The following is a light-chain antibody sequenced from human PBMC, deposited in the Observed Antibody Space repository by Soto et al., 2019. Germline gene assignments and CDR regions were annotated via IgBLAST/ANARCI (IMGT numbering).Light chain of an antibody. CDR2: DAS. V-gene: IGKV1-5*01. CDR3: QHYNSYSEA. CDR1: QTISSW. Sequence: DLQMTQSPSTLSVSVGDRVTITCRASQTISSWLAWYQQKPGKAPKLLIYDASSLERGVPSRFSGSGSGTEFTLTISSLQPDDFATYYCQHYNSYSEAFGQGTKVELK. J-gene: IGKJ1*01.